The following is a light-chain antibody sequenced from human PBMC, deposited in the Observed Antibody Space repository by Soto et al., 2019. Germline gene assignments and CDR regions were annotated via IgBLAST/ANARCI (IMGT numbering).Light chain of an antibody. CDR3: QSYDSSLSGYV. J-gene: IGLJ1*01. CDR1: SSNIGRGYN. CDR2: GNS. Sequence: QSVLTQPPSVSWAPGQRVTISCTGSSSNIGRGYNVHWYQQLPGTAPKLLIYGNSNRPSGVPDRFSGSKSGTSASLAITGLQAEDEADYYCQSYDSSLSGYVFGTGTKVTVL. V-gene: IGLV1-40*01.